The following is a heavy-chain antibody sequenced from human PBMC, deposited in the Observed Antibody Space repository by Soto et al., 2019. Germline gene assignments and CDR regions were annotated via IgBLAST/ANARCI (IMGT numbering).Heavy chain of an antibody. CDR1: GGSISSSSYY. CDR3: ARAYILWNSMDV. D-gene: IGHD1-7*01. J-gene: IGHJ6*04. V-gene: IGHV4-39*07. Sequence: PSETLSLTCTVSGGSISSSSYYWGWIRQPPGKGLEWIGSIYYSGGTYYNPSLKSRVTISVDTSKNQFSLKLSSVTAADTAVYYCARAYILWNSMDVWGKGTTITVPQ. CDR2: IYYSGGT.